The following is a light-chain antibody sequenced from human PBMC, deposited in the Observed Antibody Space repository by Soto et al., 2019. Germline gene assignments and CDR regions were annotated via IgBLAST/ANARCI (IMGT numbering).Light chain of an antibody. Sequence: EIQMTQTPSSLSASVGDRVTITCRASQSVSNYLNWYQQKPGKAPNLLIYAASSLQSGVPSRFSGSGSGTDFTLTISSLQPEDFATYFCQQSYTTWTFGQGTKVDNK. CDR1: QSVSNY. V-gene: IGKV1-39*01. CDR3: QQSYTTWT. J-gene: IGKJ1*01. CDR2: AAS.